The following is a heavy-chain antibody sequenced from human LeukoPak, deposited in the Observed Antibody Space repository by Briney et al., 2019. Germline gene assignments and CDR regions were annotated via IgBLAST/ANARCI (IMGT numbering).Heavy chain of an antibody. J-gene: IGHJ4*02. CDR2: IYTSGST. Sequence: PSETLSLTCTVSGGSISSYYWSWIRQPAGKGLGWVGRIYTSGSTNYNPSLKSRVTISVDKSKNQFSLKLSSVTAADTAVYYCARESGSYPLGFDYWGQGTLVTVSS. CDR1: GGSISSYY. V-gene: IGHV4-4*07. D-gene: IGHD1-26*01. CDR3: ARESGSYPLGFDY.